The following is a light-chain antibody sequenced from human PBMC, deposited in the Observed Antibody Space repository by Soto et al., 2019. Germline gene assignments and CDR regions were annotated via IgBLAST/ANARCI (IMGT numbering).Light chain of an antibody. CDR2: GSS. Sequence: EIVMTQSPATLSVSPGERATLSCRASQSISSILAWYQQKPGQAPRVLLYGSSTRATGILATFSGSGSGPEFTLTISILQSEDFSVYYCQHNNNGPFTFGPGTKVDIK. J-gene: IGKJ3*01. CDR3: QHNNNGPFT. CDR1: QSISSI. V-gene: IGKV3-15*01.